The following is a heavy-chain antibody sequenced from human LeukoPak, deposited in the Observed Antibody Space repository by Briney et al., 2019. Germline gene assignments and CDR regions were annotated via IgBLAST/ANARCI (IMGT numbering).Heavy chain of an antibody. CDR3: ARVGSYSPLYFFDY. V-gene: IGHV3-23*01. J-gene: IGHJ4*02. D-gene: IGHD2-21*01. CDR1: GFTFSSYA. Sequence: GGSLRLSCAASGFTFSSYAMTWVRQAPGKGLEWVSDISGSGGGTYYADSVKGRFTISRDNSENTLYLQMNSLRAEDTAVYYCARVGSYSPLYFFDYWGQGTLVTVSS. CDR2: ISGSGGGT.